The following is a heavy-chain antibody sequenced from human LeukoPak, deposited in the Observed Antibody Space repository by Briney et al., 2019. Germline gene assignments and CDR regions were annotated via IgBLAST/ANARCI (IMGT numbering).Heavy chain of an antibody. V-gene: IGHV4-59*01. CDR2: IYYSGST. CDR3: ARDRRTVTTWYYGMDV. Sequence: SETLSLTCTVSGGSISSYYWSWIRQPPGKGLEWIGYIYYSGSTNYNSSLKSRVTISVDTSKNQFSLKLSSVTAADTAVYYCARDRRTVTTWYYGMDVWGQGTTVTVSS. D-gene: IGHD4-17*01. CDR1: GGSISSYY. J-gene: IGHJ6*02.